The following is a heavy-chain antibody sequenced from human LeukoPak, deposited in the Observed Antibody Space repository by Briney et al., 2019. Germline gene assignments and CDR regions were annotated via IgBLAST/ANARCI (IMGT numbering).Heavy chain of an antibody. Sequence: PSETLSLTCTVSGGSISSGDYYWSWIRQPPGKGLEWIGYIYYSGSTYYNPSLKSRVTISVDTSKNQFSLKLSSVTAADTAVYYCARDPSGGFAPFDPWGQGTLVTVSS. D-gene: IGHD3-16*01. CDR2: IYYSGST. V-gene: IGHV4-30-4*01. CDR1: GGSISSGDYY. J-gene: IGHJ5*02. CDR3: ARDPSGGFAPFDP.